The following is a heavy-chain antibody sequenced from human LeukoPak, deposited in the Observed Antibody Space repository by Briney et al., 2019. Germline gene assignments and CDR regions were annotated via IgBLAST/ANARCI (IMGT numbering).Heavy chain of an antibody. CDR2: ISGSGGST. CDR3: AKALTSGWYLDAFNS. V-gene: IGHV3-23*01. D-gene: IGHD6-19*01. Sequence: GGSLRLSCAASGFTFSSYAMSWVRQAPGKGLEWVSAISGSGGSTYYADSVKGRFTISRDNSKNTLYLQMNSLRAEDTAVYYCAKALTSGWYLDAFNSWGQGTMVTVSS. J-gene: IGHJ3*02. CDR1: GFTFSSYA.